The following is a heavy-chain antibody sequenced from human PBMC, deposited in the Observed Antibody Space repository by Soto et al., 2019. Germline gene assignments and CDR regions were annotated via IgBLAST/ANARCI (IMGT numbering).Heavy chain of an antibody. CDR1: GGSISSSNW. CDR2: IYHSRST. D-gene: IGHD5-12*01. CDR3: AGGGMVATSPCDY. Sequence: PSETLSLTCAVSGGSISSSNWWSCVRQPPGKGLEWSGEIYHSRSTNYNPSLKSRVTISVDKSKNQFSLKLSSVTAADTAVYYCAGGGMVATSPCDYWGQGTLVTVSS. J-gene: IGHJ4*02. V-gene: IGHV4-4*02.